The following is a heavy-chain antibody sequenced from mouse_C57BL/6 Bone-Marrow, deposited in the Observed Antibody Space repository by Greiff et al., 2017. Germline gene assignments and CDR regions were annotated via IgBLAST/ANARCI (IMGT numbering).Heavy chain of an antibody. J-gene: IGHJ4*01. Sequence: VQLQQSGAELVKPGASVKISCKASGYAFSSYWMNWVKQRPGKGLEWIGQIYPGDGDTNYNGKFKGKATLTADKSSSTAYMQLSSLTSEDSAVYFCARWGDYYGISGYYYAMDYRGQGTSDTVSS. V-gene: IGHV1-80*01. CDR1: GYAFSSYW. CDR2: IYPGDGDT. CDR3: ARWGDYYGISGYYYAMDY. D-gene: IGHD1-1*01.